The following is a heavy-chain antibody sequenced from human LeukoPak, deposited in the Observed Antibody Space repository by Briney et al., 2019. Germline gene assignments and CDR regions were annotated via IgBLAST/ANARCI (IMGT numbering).Heavy chain of an antibody. V-gene: IGHV1-69*02. D-gene: IGHD2-15*01. CDR1: GADFNTHI. CDR3: ARGKYCSGGECYSVRTSYDGFDT. CDR2: IIPMRNLA. Sequence: SVTVSCKASGADFNTHIIHWVRQAPGQGLEWMGRIIPMRNLANYAHKFQGRVIITTDKSRRTAYMELSSLTSDDTAAYYCARGKYCSGGECYSVRTSYDGFDTWGQGTVVSVSS. J-gene: IGHJ5*02.